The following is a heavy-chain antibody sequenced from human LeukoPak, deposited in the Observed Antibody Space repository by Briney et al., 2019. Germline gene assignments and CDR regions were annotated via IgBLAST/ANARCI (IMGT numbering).Heavy chain of an antibody. D-gene: IGHD6-19*01. CDR2: IYYSGSI. J-gene: IGHJ4*02. CDR1: GGSISSYY. Sequence: KASETLSLTCTVSGGSISSYYWSWIRQPPGKGLEWIGYIYYSGSINYNPSLKSRVTISVDTSKNQFSLKLSSVTAADTAVYYCARHYPLAVAEFDYWGQGTLVTVSS. V-gene: IGHV4-59*08. CDR3: ARHYPLAVAEFDY.